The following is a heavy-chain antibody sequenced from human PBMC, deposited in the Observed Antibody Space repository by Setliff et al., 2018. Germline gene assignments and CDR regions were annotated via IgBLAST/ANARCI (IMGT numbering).Heavy chain of an antibody. V-gene: IGHV3-74*01. CDR3: ALEEYTSRWTKLFDP. CDR1: GFTFSSYW. D-gene: IGHD6-13*01. CDR2: INSDGSST. Sequence: GGSLRLSCAASGFTFSSYWMHWVRQAPGKGLVWVSRINSDGSSTSYADSVKGRFTISRDNAKNTLYLQMNSLRAEEKAVYYCALEEYTSRWTKLFDPWGEGTLVTVSS. J-gene: IGHJ5*02.